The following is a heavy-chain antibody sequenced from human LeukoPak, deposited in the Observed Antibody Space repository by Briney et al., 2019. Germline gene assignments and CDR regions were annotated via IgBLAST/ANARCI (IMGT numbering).Heavy chain of an antibody. J-gene: IGHJ5*02. CDR3: ATGPNDLPS. CDR2: INHSGST. Sequence: PSETLSLTCAVYGGSFSGYYWSWIRQPPGKGLEWIGEINHSGSTNYNPSLKSRVTISVDTSKNQFSLRLPSVTAADTAIYYCATGPNDLPSWGQGTLVTVSS. CDR1: GGSFSGYY. V-gene: IGHV4-34*01.